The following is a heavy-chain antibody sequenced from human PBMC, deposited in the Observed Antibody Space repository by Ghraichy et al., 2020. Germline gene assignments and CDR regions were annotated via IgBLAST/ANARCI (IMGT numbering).Heavy chain of an antibody. CDR3: VRGGWNYGRKAFDV. V-gene: IGHV1-2*05. Sequence: ASVKVSCRASGYSLSNYFVHWLRLAPGQGLEWMGRINPNSGATNYAQKFQGRVTMTRDSIIITAYMDLSRLTSDDTGVYYCVRGGWNYGRKAFDVWGQGTMVTVSS. D-gene: IGHD6-19*01. CDR2: INPNSGAT. J-gene: IGHJ3*01. CDR1: GYSLSNYF.